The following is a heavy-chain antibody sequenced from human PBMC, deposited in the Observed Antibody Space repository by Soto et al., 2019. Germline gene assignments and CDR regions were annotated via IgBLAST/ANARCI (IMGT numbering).Heavy chain of an antibody. D-gene: IGHD2-21*01. CDR3: ARLRIATNSDKWFEH. CDR1: GATLNSGNYY. CDR2: IYVTGAV. Sequence: PSETLSLTCSVSGATLNSGNYYWSWIRQVPGKGLEWIGHIYVTGAVDYNPSLRDRITISQDTSERQFSLNLRLVTAADTAVYYCARLRIATNSDKWFEHWGQGTLITVSS. V-gene: IGHV4-31*03. J-gene: IGHJ5*02.